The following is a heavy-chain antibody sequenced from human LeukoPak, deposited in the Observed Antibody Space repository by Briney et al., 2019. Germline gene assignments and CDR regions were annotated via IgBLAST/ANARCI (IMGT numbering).Heavy chain of an antibody. CDR2: IYTDKT. CDR3: AKGAIVVASPLGY. CDR1: GFTFSSNS. D-gene: IGHD3-22*01. V-gene: IGHV3-53*01. J-gene: IGHJ4*02. Sequence: GGSLRLSCAASGFTFSSNSMSWVRQAPGKGLEWVSFIYTDKTHYSDSVKGRFTISRDNSKNTLYLQMNSLRAEDTAVYYCAKGAIVVASPLGYWGQGTLVTVSS.